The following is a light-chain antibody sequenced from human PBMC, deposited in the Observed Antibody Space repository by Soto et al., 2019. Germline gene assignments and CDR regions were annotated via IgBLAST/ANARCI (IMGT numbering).Light chain of an antibody. CDR3: QQYNSWSLN. CDR2: DIL. V-gene: IGKV3D-15*01. Sequence: IVMTQSPATLSVSPGERATLSCRASQSVCSYLAWYQENPGQADSLVMYDILTRAPGVLTRISGSGFGKEFTLTIRSLQSEDFAVYYCQQYNSWSLNFGGGTKVDIK. J-gene: IGKJ4*01. CDR1: QSVCSY.